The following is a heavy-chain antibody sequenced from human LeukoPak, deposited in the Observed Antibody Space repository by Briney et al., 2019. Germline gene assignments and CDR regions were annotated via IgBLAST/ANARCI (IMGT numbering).Heavy chain of an antibody. V-gene: IGHV3-30*04. CDR1: GFTFSSYA. J-gene: IGHJ5*02. CDR2: ISYDGSNK. CDR3: AKGSGVLNWFDP. Sequence: GRSLRLSCAASGFTFSSYAMHWVRQAPGKGLEWVAVISYDGSNKYYADSVKGRFTISRDNSKNTLYLQMNSLRAEDTAVYYCAKGSGVLNWFDPWGQGTLVTVSS.